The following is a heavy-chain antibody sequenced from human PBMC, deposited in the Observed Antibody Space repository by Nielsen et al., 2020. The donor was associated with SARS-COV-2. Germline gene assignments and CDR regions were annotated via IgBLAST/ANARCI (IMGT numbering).Heavy chain of an antibody. J-gene: IGHJ4*02. CDR3: VKEAPYSSGLFYFDY. V-gene: IGHV3-64D*09. Sequence: GGSLRLSCSASGFTFSSYTMHWVRQTPGKAMEYVSAIYSNGGTTHYADSVKGRFIVSRDNSKNRLYLQMSSLRIEDTAVYYCVKEAPYSSGLFYFDYWGQGTPVTVSS. CDR1: GFTFSSYT. CDR2: IYSNGGTT. D-gene: IGHD6-19*01.